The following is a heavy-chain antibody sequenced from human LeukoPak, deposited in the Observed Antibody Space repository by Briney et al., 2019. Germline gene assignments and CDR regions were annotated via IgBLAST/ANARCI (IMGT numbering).Heavy chain of an antibody. D-gene: IGHD6-6*01. V-gene: IGHV3-7*01. CDR1: GFIFKNYW. J-gene: IGHJ4*02. CDR3: ASGGRPFY. Sequence: GGSLRLSCAVSGFIFKNYWMTWVRQAPGKGLEWVANINEGGSDEYYVDSVKGRFAISRDNTKNSLYLQLNRLRAEDTAVYYCASGGRPFYWGQGTLVTVSS. CDR2: INEGGSDE.